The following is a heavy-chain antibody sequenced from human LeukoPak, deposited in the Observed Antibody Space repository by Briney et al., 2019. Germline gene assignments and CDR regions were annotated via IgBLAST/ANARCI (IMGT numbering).Heavy chain of an antibody. CDR1: GFTFSNYC. Sequence: GGSLRLSCAASGFTFSNYCMTWVRQAPGKGVQWVANIKPEGTEKNYVDSVKGRFTISRDNAKNSVYMQLNSLRVDDTALYYCARTPLTQLEPDYFDSWGQGTLVSVS. V-gene: IGHV3-7*01. CDR3: ARTPLTQLEPDYFDS. D-gene: IGHD1-1*01. J-gene: IGHJ4*02. CDR2: IKPEGTEK.